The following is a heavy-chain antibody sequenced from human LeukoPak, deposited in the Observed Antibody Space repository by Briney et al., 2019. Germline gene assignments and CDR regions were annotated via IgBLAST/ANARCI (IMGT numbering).Heavy chain of an antibody. Sequence: GGSLRLSCAASGLTVSSTYMSLVRQTPGKGLEWVSVIYSGGSTYYADSVKGRFTISRDNSKNTLYLQMNSLRAEDTAVYYCARDLLEWYFDYWGQGTLVTVSS. CDR3: ARDLLEWYFDY. J-gene: IGHJ4*02. CDR2: IYSGGST. D-gene: IGHD3-3*01. V-gene: IGHV3-66*01. CDR1: GLTVSSTY.